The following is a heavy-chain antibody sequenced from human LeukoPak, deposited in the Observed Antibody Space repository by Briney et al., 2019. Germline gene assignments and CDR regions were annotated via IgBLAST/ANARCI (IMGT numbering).Heavy chain of an antibody. J-gene: IGHJ1*01. CDR3: AKEEGYYYDSGGYYVEYFQH. CDR2: IRGSGGTT. Sequence: GGSLRLSCSASGFTFSNYAMSWVRQAPGKGLEWVSAIRGSGGTTYYADSVKGRFTFSRDNSKNTLYLQMNSLRAEDTAVYYCAKEEGYYYDSGGYYVEYFQHWGQGTLVTVSS. CDR1: GFTFSNYA. V-gene: IGHV3-23*01. D-gene: IGHD3-22*01.